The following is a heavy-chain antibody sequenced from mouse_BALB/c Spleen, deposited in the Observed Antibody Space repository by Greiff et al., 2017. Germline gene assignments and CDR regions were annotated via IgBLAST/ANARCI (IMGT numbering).Heavy chain of an antibody. CDR3: ARGGSMNYVFAY. V-gene: IGHV2-9*02. D-gene: IGHD2-3*01. CDR2: IWAGGST. Sequence: VHLVESGPGLVAPSQSLSITCTVSGFSLTSYGVHWVRQPPGKGLEWLGVIWAGGSTNYNSALMSRLSISKDNSKSQVFLKMNSLQTDDTAMYYCARGGSMNYVFAYWGQGTLVTVSA. CDR1: GFSLTSYG. J-gene: IGHJ3*01.